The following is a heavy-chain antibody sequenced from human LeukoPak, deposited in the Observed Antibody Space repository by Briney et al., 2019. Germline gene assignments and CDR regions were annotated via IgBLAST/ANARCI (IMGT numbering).Heavy chain of an antibody. CDR1: GFTFGSYG. CDR3: TRNLGYCTGGGCYADY. J-gene: IGHJ4*02. Sequence: GGSLRFSCAAPGFTFGSYGMHWVRHAPGRGLGWVALIRYDGSNKYYADSVKGRFTISRDNSKNTLYLQMNSLRAEDTAVYYCTRNLGYCTGGGCYADYWGQGTLVTVSS. CDR2: IRYDGSNK. D-gene: IGHD2-15*01. V-gene: IGHV3-30*02.